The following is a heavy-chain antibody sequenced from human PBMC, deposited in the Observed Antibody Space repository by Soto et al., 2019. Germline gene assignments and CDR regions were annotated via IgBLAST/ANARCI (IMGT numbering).Heavy chain of an antibody. Sequence: SQTLSLTCAISGDSVSSKSAAWDWIRQSPSRGFEWLGRTRYTSQWYSEYAVSVRSRITINPDTAKNHFSLQLTSVTPEDAAVCYCVRVDWNDAGSWGQGTLVTVSS. D-gene: IGHD1-1*01. J-gene: IGHJ5*02. CDR3: VRVDWNDAGS. CDR2: TRYTSQWYS. CDR1: GDSVSSKSAA. V-gene: IGHV6-1*01.